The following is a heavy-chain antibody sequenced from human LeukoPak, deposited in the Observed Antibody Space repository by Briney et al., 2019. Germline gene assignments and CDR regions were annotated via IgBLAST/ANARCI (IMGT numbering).Heavy chain of an antibody. Sequence: SETLSLTCTVSGGSISSYYWSWIRQPPGKGLEWIGYIYYSGSTNYNPSLKSRVIISVDTSKNQFSLKLSSVTAADTAVYYCARAGGVLRYFDWLSPPNYGMDVWGKGTTVTVSS. CDR3: ARAGGVLRYFDWLSPPNYGMDV. CDR1: GGSISSYY. D-gene: IGHD3-9*01. CDR2: IYYSGST. J-gene: IGHJ6*04. V-gene: IGHV4-59*01.